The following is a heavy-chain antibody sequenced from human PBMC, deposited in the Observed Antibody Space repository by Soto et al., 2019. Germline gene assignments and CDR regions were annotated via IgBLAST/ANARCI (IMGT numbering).Heavy chain of an antibody. D-gene: IGHD3-3*01. CDR3: ARDPITTRGDAFEL. CDR1: GGTFSTYI. CDR2: IIPIPDIT. J-gene: IGHJ3*01. Sequence: QVQLVQSGAEVRKPGSSVKVSCKAPGGTFSTYIISWVRQAPGQGLEWMGRIIPIPDITNYAQKFQGRVTVTADRSTSTAYMELTSLKSEDTAVYYCARDPITTRGDAFELWGQGTRVTVSS. V-gene: IGHV1-69*08.